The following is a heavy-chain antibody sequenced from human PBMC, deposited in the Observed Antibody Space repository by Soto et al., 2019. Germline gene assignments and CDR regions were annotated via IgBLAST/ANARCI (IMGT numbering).Heavy chain of an antibody. CDR1: GFMFSSFG. CDR3: AKQHSDLVIGAFDV. Sequence: PGGSLRLSCAASGFMFSSFGIHWVRQAPGKGLEWVAVISYDGTYQYYDDSVKGRFTISRDNFGNTVALQMNSLRPEDTAVYYCAKQHSDLVIGAFDVWGPGAVVTVSS. D-gene: IGHD4-4*01. V-gene: IGHV3-30*18. J-gene: IGHJ3*01. CDR2: ISYDGTYQ.